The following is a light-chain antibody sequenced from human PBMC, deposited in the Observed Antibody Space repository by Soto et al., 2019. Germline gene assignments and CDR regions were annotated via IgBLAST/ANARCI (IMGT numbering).Light chain of an antibody. CDR3: QQYYSYLFT. Sequence: AIRMTQSPSSLSASTGDRVTITCRASQGISSYLAWYQQKPGKAPKLLIYAASTLQSGVPSRFSGSGSGTDFTLTSSCLQSEDFATYYCQQYYSYLFTFGPGPKVDIK. CDR1: QGISSY. CDR2: AAS. J-gene: IGKJ3*01. V-gene: IGKV1-8*01.